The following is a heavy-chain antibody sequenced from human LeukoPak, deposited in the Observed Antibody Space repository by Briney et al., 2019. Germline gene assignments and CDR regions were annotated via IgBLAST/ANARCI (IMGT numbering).Heavy chain of an antibody. J-gene: IGHJ4*02. D-gene: IGHD2-2*03. CDR2: ISYDGSNK. Sequence: GGSLRLSCAASGLTFSSYGMHWVRQAPGKGLEWVAVISYDGSNKYYADSVKGRFTISRDNSKNTLYLQMNSLRAEDTAVYYCAKDGSFDYWGQGTLVTVSS. V-gene: IGHV3-30*18. CDR3: AKDGSFDY. CDR1: GLTFSSYG.